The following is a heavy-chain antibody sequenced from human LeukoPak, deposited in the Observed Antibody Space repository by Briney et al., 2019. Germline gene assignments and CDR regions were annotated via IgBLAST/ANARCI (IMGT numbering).Heavy chain of an antibody. CDR3: AKSLSSSWYCFDY. Sequence: GGSLRLSCAASGFTFSSYAMRWVRAARGRGREWGSAISGSGGSTYYADSVKGRFTICRHNPKTPLSLQMHSLRPEDRAVYYCAKSLSSSWYCFDYWRQGTLIPVSS. J-gene: IGHJ4*02. D-gene: IGHD6-13*01. V-gene: IGHV3-23*01. CDR2: ISGSGGST. CDR1: GFTFSSYA.